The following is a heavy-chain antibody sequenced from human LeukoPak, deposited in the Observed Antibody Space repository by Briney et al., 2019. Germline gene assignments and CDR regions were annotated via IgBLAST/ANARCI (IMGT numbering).Heavy chain of an antibody. CDR2: IYYSGST. CDR1: GGSISSYY. D-gene: IGHD7-27*01. V-gene: IGHV4-59*01. Sequence: SETLSLTCTVSGGSISSYYWSWIRQPPGKGLEWIGYIYYSGSTNYNPSPKSRVTISVDTSKNQFSLKLSSVTAADTAVYYCARGPAWGWAGNWGQGTLVTVSS. J-gene: IGHJ4*02. CDR3: ARGPAWGWAGN.